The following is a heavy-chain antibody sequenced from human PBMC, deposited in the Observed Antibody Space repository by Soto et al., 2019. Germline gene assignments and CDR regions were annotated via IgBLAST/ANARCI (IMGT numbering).Heavy chain of an antibody. J-gene: IGHJ6*02. V-gene: IGHV3-21*01. CDR2: ISSSSSYI. CDR3: ARDEVNTAMVWYYYGMDV. CDR1: GFTFSSYS. Sequence: EVQLVESGGGLVKPGGSLRLSCAASGFTFSSYSMNWVRQAPGKGLEWVSSISSSSSYIYYADSVKGRFTISRDNAKNSLYLQMNSLRAEDTAVYYCARDEVNTAMVWYYYGMDVWGQGTTVTVSS. D-gene: IGHD5-18*01.